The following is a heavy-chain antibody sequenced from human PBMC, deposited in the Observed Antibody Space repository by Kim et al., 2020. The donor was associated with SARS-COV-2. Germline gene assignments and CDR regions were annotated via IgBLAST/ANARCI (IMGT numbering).Heavy chain of an antibody. CDR2: INAGNGNT. J-gene: IGHJ5*01. V-gene: IGHV1-3*01. D-gene: IGHD3-22*01. CDR3: GGSYSSGWYES. Sequence: ASVKVSCKASGYTFTNYAMHWVRQAPGQRLEWMGWINAGNGNTKYSQKFQDRVTITSDTSASTAYMELGSLRSEDTAVYYCGGSYSSGWYESWGQGTLVTVPS. CDR1: GYTFTNYA.